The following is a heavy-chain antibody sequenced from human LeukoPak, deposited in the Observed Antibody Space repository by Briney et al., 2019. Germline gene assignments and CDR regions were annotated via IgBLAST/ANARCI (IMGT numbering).Heavy chain of an antibody. V-gene: IGHV3-21*01. D-gene: IGHD5-18*01. CDR2: IFCLCFL. Sequence: IFCLCFLYYASSLPGLFPISSDNPKNSLYLQMNTLRPEDTAVYYCARDWSIYGYQNFDYWGQGTLVTVSS. J-gene: IGHJ4*02. CDR3: ARDWSIYGYQNFDY.